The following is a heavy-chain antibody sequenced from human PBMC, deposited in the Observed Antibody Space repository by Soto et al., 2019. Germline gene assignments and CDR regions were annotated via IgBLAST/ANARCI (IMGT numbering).Heavy chain of an antibody. D-gene: IGHD3-3*01. CDR1: GFTFSNYA. V-gene: IGHV3-23*01. CDR2: ISGGADDT. CDR3: AKAINDYYAPLDY. Sequence: EVQLLESGGGLVQPGGSLRLSCTASGFTFSNYAMGWVRQAPGKGLEWVSVISGGADDTHYADSVKGRFTISRDNSKNTLYVQMDSLRAEDTPVYYCAKAINDYYAPLDYWGQGMRVTVSS. J-gene: IGHJ4*02.